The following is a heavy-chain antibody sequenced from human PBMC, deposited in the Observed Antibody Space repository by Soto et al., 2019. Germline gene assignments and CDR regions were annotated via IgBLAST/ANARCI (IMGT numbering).Heavy chain of an antibody. J-gene: IGHJ4*02. CDR2: IVPIYRTA. Sequence: SVKVSCKASGGTFSSYRINWVRQAPGQGLEWVGGIVPIYRTADYAQKFQGRVTITADESARTSYMELRSLKSQDTAVYYCVRDSGAKLSTSWGKGTLVTVSS. CDR1: GGTFSSYR. V-gene: IGHV1-69*13. D-gene: IGHD2-2*01. CDR3: VRDSGAKLSTS.